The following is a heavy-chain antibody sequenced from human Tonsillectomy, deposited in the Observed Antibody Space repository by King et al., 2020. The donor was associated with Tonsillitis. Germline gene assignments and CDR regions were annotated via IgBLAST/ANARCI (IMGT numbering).Heavy chain of an antibody. Sequence: QLVQSGAEVKKPGASVKVSCKASGYTFTSYGISWVRQAPGQGLEWMGWISAYNGHTNYAQELQGRVTMTTDTSTSTAYMELRSLRSDDTAVYYCARGWGXXSIRXXYYGXDVWXXGTTVTVXS. J-gene: IGHJ6*02. V-gene: IGHV1-18*04. CDR2: ISAYNGHT. CDR3: ARGWGXXSIRXXYYGXDV. D-gene: IGHD2-21*01. CDR1: GYTFTSYG.